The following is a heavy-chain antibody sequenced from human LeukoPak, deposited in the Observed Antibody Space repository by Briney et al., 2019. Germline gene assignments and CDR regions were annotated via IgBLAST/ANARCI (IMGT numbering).Heavy chain of an antibody. Sequence: GGTLRLSCAASGFTFSSYGMSWVRQAPGKGLEGVSAISGSGGSTYYADSVKGRFTISRDNSKNTLYLQMNSLRAEDTAVYYCAKDNYYGSGDKFDYWGQGTLVTVSS. V-gene: IGHV3-23*01. CDR1: GFTFSSYG. CDR2: ISGSGGST. J-gene: IGHJ4*02. CDR3: AKDNYYGSGDKFDY. D-gene: IGHD3-10*01.